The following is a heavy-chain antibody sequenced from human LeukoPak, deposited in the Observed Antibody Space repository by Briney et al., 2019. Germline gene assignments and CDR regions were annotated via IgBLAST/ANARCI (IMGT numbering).Heavy chain of an antibody. Sequence: GGSLRLSCAASGFTFSSYWMSWVRQAPGKGLEWVANIKQDGSEKYYVDSVKGRFTISRDSAKNSLYLQMNSLRAEDTAVYYCARDSYDFWSGYSSYFDYWGQGTLVTVSS. D-gene: IGHD3-3*01. J-gene: IGHJ4*02. V-gene: IGHV3-7*01. CDR1: GFTFSSYW. CDR3: ARDSYDFWSGYSSYFDY. CDR2: IKQDGSEK.